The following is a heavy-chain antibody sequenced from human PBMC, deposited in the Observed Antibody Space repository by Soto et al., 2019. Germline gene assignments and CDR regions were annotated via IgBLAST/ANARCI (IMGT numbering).Heavy chain of an antibody. D-gene: IGHD3-10*01. V-gene: IGHV4-31*03. Sequence: QVQLQESGPGLVKPSQTLSLTCTVSGGSISSGGYYWSWIRQHPGKGLEWIGYIYDSGTNNYNPSLKSRVTISVDTFKDQFSLKLSSVTAADTAVYYCARGGGYGSGSYYYAYWGQGTPVTVSS. CDR3: ARGGGYGSGSYYYAY. J-gene: IGHJ4*02. CDR2: IYDSGTN. CDR1: GGSISSGGYY.